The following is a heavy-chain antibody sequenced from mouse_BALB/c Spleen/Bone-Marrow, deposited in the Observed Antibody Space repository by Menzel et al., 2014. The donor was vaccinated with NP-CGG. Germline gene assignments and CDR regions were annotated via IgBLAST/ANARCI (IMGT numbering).Heavy chain of an antibody. D-gene: IGHD2-10*02. CDR3: ARSPSYGNYVDY. CDR1: GYTFTSYV. Sequence: EVQGVESGPELVKPGASVKMSCKASGYTFTSYVMHWVKQKPGQGLEWIGYINPYNDGTKYNEKFKGKATLTSDKSSSTAYMELSGLTSEDSAVYYCARSPSYGNYVDYWGQGTSVTVSS. J-gene: IGHJ4*01. CDR2: INPYNDGT. V-gene: IGHV1-14*01.